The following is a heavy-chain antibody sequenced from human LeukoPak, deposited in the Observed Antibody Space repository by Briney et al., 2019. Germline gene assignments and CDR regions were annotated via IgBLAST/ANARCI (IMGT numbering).Heavy chain of an antibody. CDR1: GYTFTGCY. V-gene: IGHV1-2*02. CDR3: ARERGGSSWYGGSPPWFDP. Sequence: ASVKVSCKASGYTFTGCYMHWVRQAPGQGLEWMGWINPNSGGTNYAQKFQGRVTMTRDTSISTAYMELSRLRSDDTAVYYCARERGGSSWYGGSPPWFDPWGQGTLVTVSS. D-gene: IGHD6-13*01. CDR2: INPNSGGT. J-gene: IGHJ5*02.